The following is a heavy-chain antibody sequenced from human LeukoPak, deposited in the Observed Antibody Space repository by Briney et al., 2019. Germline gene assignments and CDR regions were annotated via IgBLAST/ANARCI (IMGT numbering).Heavy chain of an antibody. D-gene: IGHD6-19*01. J-gene: IGHJ4*02. V-gene: IGHV3-74*01. CDR1: GFTFSHYW. Sequence: PGGSLRLSCAASGFTFSHYWMHWVRQAPGKGLVWVSRISSDGSTTAYADSVKGRFTISRDNTKNTLYLQMNSLRAEDTAVYYCARTYSSFDYWGQGTLVTVSS. CDR2: ISSDGSTT. CDR3: ARTYSSFDY.